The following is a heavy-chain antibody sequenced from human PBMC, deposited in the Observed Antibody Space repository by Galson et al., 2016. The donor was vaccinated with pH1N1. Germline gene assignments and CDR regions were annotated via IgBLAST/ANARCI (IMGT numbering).Heavy chain of an antibody. Sequence: SLRLSCAASGFLVTNKFMGWVRQAPGKGLEWVSIIYPGGSTYYADSVEGRFTISRDNSKNTLYLHMNSLRAEDTAVYYCASDTVPNGADCWGQGTLVTVSS. D-gene: IGHD4-17*01. J-gene: IGHJ4*02. V-gene: IGHV3-53*01. CDR2: IYPGGST. CDR1: GFLVTNKF. CDR3: ASDTVPNGADC.